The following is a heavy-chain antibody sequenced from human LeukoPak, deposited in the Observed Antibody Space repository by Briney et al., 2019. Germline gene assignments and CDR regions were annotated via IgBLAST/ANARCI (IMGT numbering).Heavy chain of an antibody. Sequence: SVKVSCKASRGTFSSYAISWVRQAPGQGLEWVGRIIPILGIANYAQKFQGRVTITADKSTSTAYMELSSLRSEDTAVYYCARADYGGNPGGVYYFDYWGQGTLVTVSS. CDR2: IIPILGIA. V-gene: IGHV1-69*04. D-gene: IGHD4-23*01. CDR3: ARADYGGNPGGVYYFDY. CDR1: RGTFSSYA. J-gene: IGHJ4*02.